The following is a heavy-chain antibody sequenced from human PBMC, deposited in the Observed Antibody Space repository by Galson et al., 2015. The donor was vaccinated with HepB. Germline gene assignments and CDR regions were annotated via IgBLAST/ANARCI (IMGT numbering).Heavy chain of an antibody. CDR2: ISYDGSNK. V-gene: IGHV3-30-3*01. J-gene: IGHJ4*02. CDR1: GFTFSSYA. Sequence: SLRLSCAASGFTFSSYAMHWVRQAPGKGLEWVAVISYDGSNKYYADSVKGRFTISRDNSKNTLYLQMNSLRAEDTAVYYCAREVGEVGASNGDYWGQETLVTVSS. D-gene: IGHD1-26*01. CDR3: AREVGEVGASNGDY.